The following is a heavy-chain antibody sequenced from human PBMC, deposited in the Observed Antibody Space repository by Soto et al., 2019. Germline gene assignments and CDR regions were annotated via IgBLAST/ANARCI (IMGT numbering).Heavy chain of an antibody. CDR2: IWYDGSKK. J-gene: IGHJ5*02. D-gene: IGHD3-22*01. CDR3: ARASDSNNHYSRFDP. Sequence: QVQLVEFGGGVVQPGRSLRLSCAASGFTFTGYGFHRVRQAPGKGLEWVAVIWYDGSKKYYADSVKGRFTISRDTSRNTVYLQRDSLRDEDTPVYYCARASDSNNHYSRFDPWGQGPLVTVSP. CDR1: GFTFTGYG. V-gene: IGHV3-33*01.